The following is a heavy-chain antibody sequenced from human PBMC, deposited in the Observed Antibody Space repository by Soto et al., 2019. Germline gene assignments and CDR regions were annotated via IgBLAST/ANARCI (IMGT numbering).Heavy chain of an antibody. J-gene: IGHJ5*02. CDR1: GFTFSSYG. Sequence: QVQLVESGGGVVQPGRSLRLSCAASGFTFSSYGMHWVRQAPGKGLEWVAVIWYDGSNKYYADSVKGRSTISRDNSKNTLYLQMNTRRAGDTAVYYCARDQTESCSGGSRYWFDPWGQGTLVTVSS. D-gene: IGHD2-15*01. CDR3: ARDQTESCSGGSRYWFDP. CDR2: IWYDGSNK. V-gene: IGHV3-33*01.